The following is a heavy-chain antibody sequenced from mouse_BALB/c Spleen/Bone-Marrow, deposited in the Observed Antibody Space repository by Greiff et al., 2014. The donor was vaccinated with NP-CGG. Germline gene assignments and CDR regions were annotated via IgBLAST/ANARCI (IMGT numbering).Heavy chain of an antibody. J-gene: IGHJ4*01. V-gene: IGHV1-15*01. CDR3: TRGWDAMDY. CDR2: IHPGSGGT. CDR1: GYTFTDYE. D-gene: IGHD3-3*01. Sequence: LVESGAELARPGASVRLSCKALGYTFTDYEIHWVKQTPEHGLEWIGAIHPGSGGTAYNQKFKGKATLTVDKSSNTAHMELSSLTAEDSAVYYCTRGWDAMDYWGQGTSVTVSS.